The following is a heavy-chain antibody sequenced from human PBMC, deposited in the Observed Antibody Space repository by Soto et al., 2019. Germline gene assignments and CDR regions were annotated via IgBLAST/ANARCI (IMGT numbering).Heavy chain of an antibody. V-gene: IGHV1-8*01. J-gene: IGHJ5*02. Sequence: QVQLVQSGAEVKKPGASVKVSCKPSGDTFTNFDLNWVRQAAGKGLGWLGWMRANSGDRGHAQKVRDRVSLTRDTSMSTAYRQLSRLRAADTAVYSCARYIHGQGFNLWGQGPLVIVSS. D-gene: IGHD2-15*01. CDR1: GDTFTNFD. CDR2: MRANSGDR. CDR3: ARYIHGQGFNL.